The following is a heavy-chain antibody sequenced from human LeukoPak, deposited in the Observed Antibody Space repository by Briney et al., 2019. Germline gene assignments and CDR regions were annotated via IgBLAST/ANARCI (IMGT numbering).Heavy chain of an antibody. CDR2: ITDSYNT. Sequence: GGSLRLSCAASGITSSDSAMYWVRQAPGKGLECVSAITDSYNTYYGDSVKGRFTISRDNSKKTLYLQMNSLRVDDTALYYCVKGACSSGCSGNHWGQGTRVIVSS. J-gene: IGHJ5*02. D-gene: IGHD6-19*01. CDR1: GITSSDSA. CDR3: VKGACSSGCSGNH. V-gene: IGHV3-23*01.